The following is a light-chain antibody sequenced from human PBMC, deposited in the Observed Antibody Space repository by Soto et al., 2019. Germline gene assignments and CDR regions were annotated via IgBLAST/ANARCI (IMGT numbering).Light chain of an antibody. CDR1: QSVSSSY. CDR3: QQYGSSPWT. V-gene: IGKV3-20*01. CDR2: GAS. Sequence: EIVMTQSPATLSVSPGERATLSCMASQSVSSSYLAWYQQKPGQAPRLLIYGASSRATGIPDRFSGSGSGTDFTLTISRLEPEDFALYYCQQYGSSPWTFAQGTKVDI. J-gene: IGKJ1*01.